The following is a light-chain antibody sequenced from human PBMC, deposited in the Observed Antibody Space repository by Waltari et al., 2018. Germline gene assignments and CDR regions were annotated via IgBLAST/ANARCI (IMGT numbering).Light chain of an antibody. Sequence: SSELTQDPAVSVALGQTVRIPCQGDSLRSYYASWYQQKPGQAPVLVIYGKNNRPSGIPDRFSGSSSRNTAALNITGAQAEDEADYYCNSRDSSGNHLVFGGGTKLTVL. CDR1: SLRSYY. CDR3: NSRDSSGNHLV. V-gene: IGLV3-19*01. J-gene: IGLJ2*01. CDR2: GKN.